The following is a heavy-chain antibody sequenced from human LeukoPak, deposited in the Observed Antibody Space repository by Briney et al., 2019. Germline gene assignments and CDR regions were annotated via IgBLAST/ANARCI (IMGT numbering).Heavy chain of an antibody. CDR3: ARDIAVAGIVGY. V-gene: IGHV1-18*01. D-gene: IGHD6-19*01. Sequence: ASVKVSCKASGYTFTGYGISWVRQAPGQGLEWMGWISAYNGNTNYAQKLQGRVTMTTDTSTSTAYMELRSLRSDDTAVYYCARDIAVAGIVGYWGQGTLVTVSS. J-gene: IGHJ4*02. CDR2: ISAYNGNT. CDR1: GYTFTGYG.